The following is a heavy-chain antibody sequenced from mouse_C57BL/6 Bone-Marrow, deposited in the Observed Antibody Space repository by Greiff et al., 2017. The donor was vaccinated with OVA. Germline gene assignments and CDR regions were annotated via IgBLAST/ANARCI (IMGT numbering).Heavy chain of an antibody. Sequence: QVQLQQSGAELARPGASVKLSCKASGYTFTSYGISWVKQRTGQGLEWIGEIYPRSGNIYYNEKIKGKATLTADKSSSTAYMGLRSLTSEDSAVYFCARLYYDYGGFAYWGQGTLVTVSA. D-gene: IGHD2-4*01. V-gene: IGHV1-81*01. CDR3: ARLYYDYGGFAY. CDR2: IYPRSGNI. J-gene: IGHJ3*01. CDR1: GYTFTSYG.